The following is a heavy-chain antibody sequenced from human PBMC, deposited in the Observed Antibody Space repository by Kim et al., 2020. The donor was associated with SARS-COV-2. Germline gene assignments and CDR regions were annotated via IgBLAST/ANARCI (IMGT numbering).Heavy chain of an antibody. CDR3: ASREQQLANYYYYYGMDV. D-gene: IGHD6-13*01. Sequence: ASVKVSCKASGYTFTSYAMNWVRQAPGQGLEWMGWINTNTGNPTYAQGFTGRFVFSLDTSVSTAYLQISSLKAEDTAVYYCASREQQLANYYYYYGMDVWGQGTTVTVSS. CDR1: GYTFTSYA. J-gene: IGHJ6*02. V-gene: IGHV7-4-1*02. CDR2: INTNTGNP.